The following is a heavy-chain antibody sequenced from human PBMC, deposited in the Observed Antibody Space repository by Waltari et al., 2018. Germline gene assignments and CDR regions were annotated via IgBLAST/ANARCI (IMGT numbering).Heavy chain of an antibody. V-gene: IGHV4-38-2*02. D-gene: IGHD3-3*01. Sequence: QVQLQESGPGLVKPSETLSLTCTVSGYSISSGYYWGWIRQPPGKGLEWIGSIYHSGSTYYNPSLKSRVTISVDTSKNQFSLKLSSVTAADTAVYYCAREAYYDFWSGSLNWFDPWGQGTLVTVSS. CDR2: IYHSGST. CDR1: GYSISSGYY. CDR3: AREAYYDFWSGSLNWFDP. J-gene: IGHJ5*02.